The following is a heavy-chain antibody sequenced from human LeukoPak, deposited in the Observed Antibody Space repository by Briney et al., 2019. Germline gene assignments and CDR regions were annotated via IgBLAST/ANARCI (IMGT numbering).Heavy chain of an antibody. V-gene: IGHV4-61*01. D-gene: IGHD3-9*01. Sequence: SETLSLTCTVPGGSVSSGSYYWSWIRQPPGKGLEWIGYIYYSGSTNYNPSLKSRVTISVDTSKNQFSLKLSSVTAADTAVYYCASLLRGYYDILTGYYGGSGAIDYWGQGTLVTVSS. J-gene: IGHJ4*02. CDR3: ASLLRGYYDILTGYYGGSGAIDY. CDR2: IYYSGST. CDR1: GGSVSSGSYY.